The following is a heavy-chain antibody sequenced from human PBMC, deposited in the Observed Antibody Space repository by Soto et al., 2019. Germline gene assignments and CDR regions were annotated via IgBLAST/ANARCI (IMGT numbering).Heavy chain of an antibody. Sequence: EVQLVESGGGLVKPGGSLRLSCAASGFTFSSYSMNRVRQAPGKGLEWVSSISSSSSYIYYADSLKGRFTISRDNAKNSLYLQMNSLRAEDTAVYYCASHPRDSSGYWYYFDYWGQGTLVTVSS. V-gene: IGHV3-21*01. J-gene: IGHJ4*02. CDR2: ISSSSSYI. CDR1: GFTFSSYS. D-gene: IGHD3-22*01. CDR3: ASHPRDSSGYWYYFDY.